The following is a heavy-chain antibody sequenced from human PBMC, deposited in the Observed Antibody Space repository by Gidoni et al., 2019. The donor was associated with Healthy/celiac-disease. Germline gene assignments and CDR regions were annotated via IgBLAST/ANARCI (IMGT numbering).Heavy chain of an antibody. CDR3: AKSPPRAAMGSGYYFDY. CDR2: ISGSGGST. J-gene: IGHJ4*02. V-gene: IGHV3-23*01. Sequence: EVQLLESGGGLVQPGGSLRLSCAASGFTFSSYAMSWVRQAPGKGLEWVSAISGSGGSTYYADSVKGRFTISRDNSKNTLYLQMNSLRAEDTAVYYCAKSPPRAAMGSGYYFDYWGQGTLVTVSS. D-gene: IGHD5-18*01. CDR1: GFTFSSYA.